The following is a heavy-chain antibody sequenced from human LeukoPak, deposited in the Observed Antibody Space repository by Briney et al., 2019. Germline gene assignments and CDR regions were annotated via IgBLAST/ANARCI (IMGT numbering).Heavy chain of an antibody. V-gene: IGHV4-38-2*02. CDR3: ARGGSWHYYFDY. Sequence: SETLSLTCTVSGYSISSGYYRGWIRQPPGKGLEWIGSIYHSGSTYYNPSLKSRVTISVDTSKNQFSLKLSSVTAADTAVYYCARGGSWHYYFDYWGQGTLVTVSS. CDR2: IYHSGST. CDR1: GYSISSGYY. J-gene: IGHJ4*02. D-gene: IGHD6-13*01.